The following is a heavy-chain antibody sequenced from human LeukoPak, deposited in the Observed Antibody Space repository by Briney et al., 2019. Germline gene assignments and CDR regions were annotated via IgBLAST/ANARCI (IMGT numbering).Heavy chain of an antibody. CDR1: GFTFSSYS. Sequence: GGSLRLSCAASGFTFSSYSMNWVRQAPGKGLEWVSYISSSSRSTIYYADSVKGRFTISRDNAKNSLYLQMNSLRAEDTAVYYCARDLVVPAAIQGYDAFDIWGQGTMVTVSS. V-gene: IGHV3-48*01. CDR2: ISSSSRSTI. J-gene: IGHJ3*02. D-gene: IGHD2-2*01. CDR3: ARDLVVPAAIQGYDAFDI.